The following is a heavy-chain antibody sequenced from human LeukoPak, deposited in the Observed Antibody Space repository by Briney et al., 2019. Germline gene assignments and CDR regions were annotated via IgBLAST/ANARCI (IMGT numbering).Heavy chain of an antibody. CDR2: IGSDGRNK. CDR3: ARDDLVLDENGFDM. J-gene: IGHJ3*02. Sequence: GGSLRLSCEASGFTFSSYGIHWVRQSPAKGQEWVAVIGSDGRNKFYADSVAGRFSVSRDNFKNTLFLQMNSLRAEDTGVYFCARDDLVLDENGFDMWGRGTMVTVSS. V-gene: IGHV3-33*01. CDR1: GFTFSSYG. D-gene: IGHD2-21*01.